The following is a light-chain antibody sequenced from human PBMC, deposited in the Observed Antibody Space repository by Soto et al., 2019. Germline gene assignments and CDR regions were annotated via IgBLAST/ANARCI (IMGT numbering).Light chain of an antibody. J-gene: IGKJ4*01. V-gene: IGKV1-5*01. CDR2: DAS. Sequence: DIQMTQSPSTLSASVGDRFTINCRASQSISRWLAWYQQKSGKAPKLLIYDASNLESGVPSRFSGSGYGTEFTLTISSLQPDDFATYYCQQYRSFSPLTFGGGTKVDIK. CDR3: QQYRSFSPLT. CDR1: QSISRW.